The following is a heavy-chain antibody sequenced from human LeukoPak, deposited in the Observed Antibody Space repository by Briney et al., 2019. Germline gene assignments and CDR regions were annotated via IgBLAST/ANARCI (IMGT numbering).Heavy chain of an antibody. CDR3: ARDYGGNSGWFDP. V-gene: IGHV1-8*01. CDR2: MSPNSGNT. Sequence: GASVKVSCKASGYTFTSYDINWVRQATGQGLEWVGWMSPNSGNTGYAQNFQGRVTMTRDTSISTAYMELSSLRFEDTAVYYCARDYGGNSGWFDPWGQGTQVTVSS. D-gene: IGHD4-23*01. CDR1: GYTFTSYD. J-gene: IGHJ5*02.